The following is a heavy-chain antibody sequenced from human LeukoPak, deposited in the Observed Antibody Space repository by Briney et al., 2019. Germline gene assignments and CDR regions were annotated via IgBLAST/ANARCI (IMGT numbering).Heavy chain of an antibody. CDR1: GFSLTAFG. CDR2: ISSSSSYI. D-gene: IGHD3-10*01. J-gene: IGHJ6*03. CDR3: TRDSSSGVLWFGEASKYYYYYLDV. V-gene: IGHV3-21*01. Sequence: GGSLRLSCAVSGFSLTAFGMNWVRQAPGKGLEWVSSISSSSSYIYYADSVKGRFTISRDNAKNSLYLQMNSLRAEDTAVYYCTRDSSSGVLWFGEASKYYYYYLDVWGKGTTVTVSS.